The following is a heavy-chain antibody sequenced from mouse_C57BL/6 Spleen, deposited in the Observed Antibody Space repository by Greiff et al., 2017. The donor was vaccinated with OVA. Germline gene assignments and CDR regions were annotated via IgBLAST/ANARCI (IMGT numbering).Heavy chain of an antibody. CDR1: GFTFSDYG. Sequence: EVKLMESGGGLVKPGGSLKLSCAASGFTFSDYGMHWVRQAPEKGLEWVAYISSGSSTIYYADTVKGRFTISRDNAKHTLFLQMTSLRSEDTAMYYCARAWFAYWGQGTLVTVSA. CDR3: ARAWFAY. CDR2: ISSGSSTI. J-gene: IGHJ3*01. V-gene: IGHV5-17*01.